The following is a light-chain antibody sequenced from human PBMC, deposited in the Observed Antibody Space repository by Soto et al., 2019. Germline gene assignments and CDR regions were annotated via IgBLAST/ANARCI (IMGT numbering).Light chain of an antibody. CDR1: QGISSY. V-gene: IGKV1-8*01. CDR2: AAS. Sequence: ASRMTQSPSSFSASTGDRVTITCRASQGISSYLAWYQQKPWKAPKLLIYAASTLQSGVPSRFSGSGSGTDFTLTISGLQSEDFATYYCQQYYSYPITFGQGTRLEIK. J-gene: IGKJ5*01. CDR3: QQYYSYPIT.